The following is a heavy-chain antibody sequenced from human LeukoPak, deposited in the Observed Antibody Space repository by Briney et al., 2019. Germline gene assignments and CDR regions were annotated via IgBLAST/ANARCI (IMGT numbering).Heavy chain of an antibody. Sequence: PGGSLRLSCAASGFTFSSYGMHWVRQAPGKGLEWVAFIRYDGSNKYYADSVKGRFTISRDNSKNTLYLQMNSLRAEDTAVYYCAKAGTYCSSTTCSFDYWGQGTLVTVSS. J-gene: IGHJ4*02. CDR2: IRYDGSNK. CDR3: AKAGTYCSSTTCSFDY. V-gene: IGHV3-30*02. D-gene: IGHD2-2*01. CDR1: GFTFSSYG.